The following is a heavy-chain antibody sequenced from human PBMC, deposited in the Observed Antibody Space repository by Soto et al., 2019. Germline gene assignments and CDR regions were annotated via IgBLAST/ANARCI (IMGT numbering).Heavy chain of an antibody. CDR2: IKQDGSEK. D-gene: IGHD4-4*01. J-gene: IGHJ6*02. V-gene: IGHV3-7*05. CDR1: GFTFSSYW. Sequence: EVQLVESGGGLVQPGGSLRLSCAASGFTFSSYWMSWVRQAPGKGLEWVANIKQDGSEKYYLDSVKRRFTISRDNAKNSLYLQMNSLRAEDTAVYYCAIVNGDSNYLGYYYGMDVWGQGTTVTVSS. CDR3: AIVNGDSNYLGYYYGMDV.